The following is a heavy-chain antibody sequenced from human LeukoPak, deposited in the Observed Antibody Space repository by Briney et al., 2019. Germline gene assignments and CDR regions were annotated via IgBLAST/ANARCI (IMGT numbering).Heavy chain of an antibody. CDR2: IYYSGST. J-gene: IGHJ1*01. V-gene: IGHV4-39*07. D-gene: IGHD2-2*01. CDR3: ARASPLGYCSSTSCHPGYFQH. Sequence: SETLSLTCTVSGGSISSSSYYWGWIRQPPGKGLEWIGSIYYSGSTYYNPSLKSRVTISVDTSKNQFSLKLSSVTAADTAVYYCARASPLGYCSSTSCHPGYFQHWGQGTLVTVSS. CDR1: GGSISSSSYY.